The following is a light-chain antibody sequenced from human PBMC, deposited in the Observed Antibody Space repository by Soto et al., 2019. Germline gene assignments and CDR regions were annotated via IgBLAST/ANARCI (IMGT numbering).Light chain of an antibody. CDR1: SSNIGNNY. CDR2: RNN. CDR3: AAWDDSLSGRGV. Sequence: QSVLTQPPSASGTPGQRVTIPCSGSSSNIGNNYVYWYQMVPGTAPKLLIYRNNQRPSGVPDRFSGSRSGTSASLAISGLRSEDEADYYCAAWDDSLSGRGVFGGGTKLTVL. V-gene: IGLV1-47*01. J-gene: IGLJ3*02.